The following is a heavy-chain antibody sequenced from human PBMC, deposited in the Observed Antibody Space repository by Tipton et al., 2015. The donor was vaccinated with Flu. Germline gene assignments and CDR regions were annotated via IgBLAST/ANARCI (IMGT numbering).Heavy chain of an antibody. CDR2: INHSGST. CDR3: ARGRRITMIVVVPRWGAFDI. D-gene: IGHD3-22*01. J-gene: IGHJ3*02. CDR1: GGSFSGYY. Sequence: TLSLTCAVYGGSFSGYYWSWIRQPPGKGLEWIGEINHSGSTNYNPSLKSRVTISVDTSKNQFSLKLSSVTAADTAVYYCARGRRITMIVVVPRWGAFDIWGQGTMVTVSS. V-gene: IGHV4-34*01.